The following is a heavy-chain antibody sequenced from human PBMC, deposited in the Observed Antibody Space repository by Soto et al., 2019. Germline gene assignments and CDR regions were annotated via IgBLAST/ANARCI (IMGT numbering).Heavy chain of an antibody. D-gene: IGHD5-18*01. CDR1: GFTFSSYG. J-gene: IGHJ4*02. CDR3: AKGGRVDTALDFCLDY. V-gene: IGHV3-30*18. Sequence: VGSLRLSCAASGFTFSSYGMHWVRQAPGKGLEWVAVISDDGTKEYYADSVKGRFTISRDNSKYTLYLQMISLRAEDTAVYYCAKGGRVDTALDFCLDYWGQGTLVTVSS. CDR2: ISDDGTKE.